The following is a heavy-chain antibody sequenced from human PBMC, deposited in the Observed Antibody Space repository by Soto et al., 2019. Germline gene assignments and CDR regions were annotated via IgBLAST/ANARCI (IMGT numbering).Heavy chain of an antibody. V-gene: IGHV4-39*01. J-gene: IGHJ4*02. CDR2: IYYSGST. Sequence: PSETLSLTCTVSGGSISSSSYYWGWIRQPPGKGLEWIGSIYYSGSTYYNPSLKSRVTISVDTSKNQFSLKLSSVTAADTAVYYCASHTAMVNRYWGQGTLVTVSS. CDR3: ASHTAMVNRY. CDR1: GGSISSSSYY. D-gene: IGHD5-18*01.